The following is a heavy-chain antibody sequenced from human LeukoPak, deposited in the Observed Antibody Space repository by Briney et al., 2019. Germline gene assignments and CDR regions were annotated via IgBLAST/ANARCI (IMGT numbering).Heavy chain of an antibody. Sequence: QAGGSLRLSRAASGFTFSSYGMHWVRQAPGKGLEWVAFIWFDGTNKYYADSVKGRFTISRDISENTLYLQMNSLRAEDTAVYYCATGSGGPNIVVLPAAIHDYWGQGTLVTVSS. CDR3: ATGSGGPNIVVLPAAIHDY. CDR2: IWFDGTNK. CDR1: GFTFSSYG. D-gene: IGHD2-2*01. J-gene: IGHJ4*02. V-gene: IGHV3-30*02.